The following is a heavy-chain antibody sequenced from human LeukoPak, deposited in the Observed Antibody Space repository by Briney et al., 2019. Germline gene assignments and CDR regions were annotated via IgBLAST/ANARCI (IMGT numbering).Heavy chain of an antibody. D-gene: IGHD6-19*01. CDR2: ISYDGSNK. CDR1: GFTFSSYG. CDR3: AKGYGYSSGWSVDY. Sequence: GGSLRLSCAASGFTFSSYGMHWVRQAPGMGLKGGAVISYDGSNKYYADSVKGRFTISRDNSKNTLYLQMNSLRAEDTAVYYCAKGYGYSSGWSVDYWGQGTLVTVSS. V-gene: IGHV3-30*18. J-gene: IGHJ4*02.